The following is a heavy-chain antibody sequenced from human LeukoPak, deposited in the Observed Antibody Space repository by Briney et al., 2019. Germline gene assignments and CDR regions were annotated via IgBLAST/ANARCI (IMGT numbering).Heavy chain of an antibody. CDR2: ISAYNGNT. V-gene: IGHV1-18*01. D-gene: IGHD3-22*01. J-gene: IGHJ3*02. CDR1: GYTFTSYG. CDR3: ARPFNNYYDSSGYDDAFDS. Sequence: GASVKVSCKASGYTFTSYGISWVRQAPGQGLEWMGGISAYNGNTNYAQKLQGRVTMTTDTSTSTAYMELRSLRSDDTAVYYCARPFNNYYDSSGYDDAFDSWGQGTMVTVSS.